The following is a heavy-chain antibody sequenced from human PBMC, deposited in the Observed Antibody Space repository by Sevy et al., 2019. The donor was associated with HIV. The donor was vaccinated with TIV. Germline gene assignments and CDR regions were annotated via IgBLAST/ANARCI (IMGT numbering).Heavy chain of an antibody. V-gene: IGHV3-48*02. J-gene: IGHJ3*02. CDR2: ISSSSSTI. Sequence: GGSLRLSCAASGFTFSSYSMNWVRQAPGKGLEWVSYISSSSSTIYYADSVKDRFTISRDNAKNSLYLQMNSLRDEDTAVYYCAREKYYYDSSDAFDIWGQGTMVTVSS. CDR3: AREKYYYDSSDAFDI. D-gene: IGHD3-22*01. CDR1: GFTFSSYS.